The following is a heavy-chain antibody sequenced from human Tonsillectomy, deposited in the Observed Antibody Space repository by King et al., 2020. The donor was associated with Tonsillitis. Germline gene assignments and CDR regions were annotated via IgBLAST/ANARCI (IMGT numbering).Heavy chain of an antibody. CDR3: ARARGIDLRFPWFDP. CDR2: IWYDGRNK. CDR1: GFMFSDYG. J-gene: IGHJ5*02. Sequence: VQLVESGGGVVQPGRSLRLSCAASGFMFSDYGMHWVRQAPGKGLEWVAEIWYDGRNKYYADSVKGRFTISRDDSKNTLYLQMNSLRAEDTAVYYCARARGIDLRFPWFDPWGQGTLVAVSS. V-gene: IGHV3-33*01. D-gene: IGHD3-3*01.